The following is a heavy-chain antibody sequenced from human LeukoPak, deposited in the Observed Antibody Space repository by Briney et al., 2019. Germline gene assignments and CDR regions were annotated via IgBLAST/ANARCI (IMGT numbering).Heavy chain of an antibody. CDR1: GGTFSDHI. J-gene: IGHJ4*02. CDR2: ISPLLGAS. CDR3: ATYDILTGFDY. D-gene: IGHD3-9*01. V-gene: IGHV1-69*13. Sequence: ASVKVSCKASGGTFSDHIIFWVRQAPGQGLEWMGGISPLLGASNHTQKFQDRVRITADESASTAYMELSNLRSADTAVYYCATYDILTGFDYWGRGTLVTVSS.